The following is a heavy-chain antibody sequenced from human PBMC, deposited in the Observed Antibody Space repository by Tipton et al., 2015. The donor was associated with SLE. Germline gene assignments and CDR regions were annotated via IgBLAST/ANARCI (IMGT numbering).Heavy chain of an antibody. CDR1: GYSFTNYW. CDR2: IYPGDSDA. J-gene: IGHJ6*03. V-gene: IGHV5-51*01. D-gene: IGHD5-24*01. Sequence: VQLVQSGAEVKKPGESLKISCKGSGYSFTNYWIGWVRQMPGKGLEWMGIIYPGDSDARYSPSFQGQVTISADKSINTAYLQWSSLNASDTAIYYCARHGGERWLPNYFYYYMDVWGKGTTVTVSS. CDR3: ARHGGERWLPNYFYYYMDV.